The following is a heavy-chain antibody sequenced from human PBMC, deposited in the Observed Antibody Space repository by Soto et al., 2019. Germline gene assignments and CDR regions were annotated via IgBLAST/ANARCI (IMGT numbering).Heavy chain of an antibody. CDR3: ARGGYTGRSRGPFDS. CDR2: INSDGSSA. CDR1: GFTFSSFW. V-gene: IGHV3-74*01. Sequence: EVQLVESGGGLVQPGGSLRLSCAASGFTFSSFWMHWVRQAPGKGLVWVSRINSDGSSASYADSVKGRFTISRDNAKNTLYLQMNSRRAEDTAVYYCARGGYTGRSRGPFDSWGQGTLVTVSS. J-gene: IGHJ4*02. D-gene: IGHD1-26*01.